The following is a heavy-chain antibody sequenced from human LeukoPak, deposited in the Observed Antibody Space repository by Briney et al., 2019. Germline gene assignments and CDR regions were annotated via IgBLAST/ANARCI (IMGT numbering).Heavy chain of an antibody. CDR3: ARDYNWNSFDY. CDR2: IWYDGSNK. D-gene: IGHD1-20*01. CDR1: GFTFSSYV. J-gene: IGHJ4*02. Sequence: PGRSLRLSCAASGFTFSSYVMHWVRQAPGKGLESVAVIWYDGSNKYYADSVKGRFTISRDSSKNTLYLQMNSLRAEDTAVYYCARDYNWNSFDYWGQGTLVTVSS. V-gene: IGHV3-33*01.